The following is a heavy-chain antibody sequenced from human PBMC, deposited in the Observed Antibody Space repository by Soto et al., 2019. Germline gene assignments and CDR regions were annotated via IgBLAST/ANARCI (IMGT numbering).Heavy chain of an antibody. CDR2: ISYSGST. J-gene: IGHJ4*02. Sequence: PSETLSLTCTVSGGSISSGNYYWSWIRQPPGTGLEWIGFISYSGSTYYSTSLKSRVTISVDTSKSQFSLKLSSVTAADTAVYYCARDGSGSYYSIYFDYWGQGTLVTVSS. V-gene: IGHV4-30-4*02. D-gene: IGHD1-26*01. CDR1: GGSISSGNYY. CDR3: ARDGSGSYYSIYFDY.